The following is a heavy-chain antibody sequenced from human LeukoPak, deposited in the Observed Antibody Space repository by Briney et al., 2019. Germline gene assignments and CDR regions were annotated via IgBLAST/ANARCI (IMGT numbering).Heavy chain of an antibody. Sequence: YYADSVKGRFTISRDNSKNTLYLQMNSLRAEDTAVYYCARDFWAAAAGFFDYWGQGTLVTVSS. D-gene: IGHD6-13*01. J-gene: IGHJ4*02. V-gene: IGHV3-30*01. CDR3: ARDFWAAAAGFFDY.